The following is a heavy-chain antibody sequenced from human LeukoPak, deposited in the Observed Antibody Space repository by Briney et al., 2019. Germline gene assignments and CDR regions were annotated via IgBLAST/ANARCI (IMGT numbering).Heavy chain of an antibody. CDR2: INHSGST. Sequence: SETLSLTCAVYGGSFSGYYWSWIRQPPGKGLEWIGEINHSGSTNYNPSLKSRVTISVDTSKNQFSLKLSSVTAADTAVYYCARGRLTADIVVVPAARNDWFDPWGQGTLVTVSS. V-gene: IGHV4-34*01. J-gene: IGHJ5*02. CDR3: ARGRLTADIVVVPAARNDWFDP. CDR1: GGSFSGYY. D-gene: IGHD2-2*01.